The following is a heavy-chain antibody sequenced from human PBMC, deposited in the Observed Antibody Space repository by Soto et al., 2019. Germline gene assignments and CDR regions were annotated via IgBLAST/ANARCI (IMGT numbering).Heavy chain of an antibody. D-gene: IGHD5-18*01. V-gene: IGHV1-2*04. CDR3: ARDPSRGYSYSYFDY. J-gene: IGHJ4*02. Sequence: QVQLVQSGAEVKKPGASVKVSCKASGYTFTGYYMHWVRQAPGQGLEWMGWINPNSGGTNYAQKFQGWVTMTRDTSISTAYMELSRLRSDDTAVYYCARDPSRGYSYSYFDYWGQGTLVTVSS. CDR1: GYTFTGYY. CDR2: INPNSGGT.